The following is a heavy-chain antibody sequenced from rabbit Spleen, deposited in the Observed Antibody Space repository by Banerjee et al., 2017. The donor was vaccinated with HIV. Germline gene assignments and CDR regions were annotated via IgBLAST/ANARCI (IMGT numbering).Heavy chain of an antibody. Sequence: QEQLEESGGDLVKPEGSLTLTCTASGFSFSYSYWICWVRQAPGKGLEWIACIYTGSSGNIYYANWATGRFTVSKTSSTTVTLQMTSLTAADTATYFCARFLSYNGYPGYGDLWGQGTLVTVS. CDR3: ARFLSYNGYPGYGDL. CDR1: GFSFSYSYW. V-gene: IGHV1S45*01. D-gene: IGHD7-1*01. CDR2: IYTGSSGNI. J-gene: IGHJ3*01.